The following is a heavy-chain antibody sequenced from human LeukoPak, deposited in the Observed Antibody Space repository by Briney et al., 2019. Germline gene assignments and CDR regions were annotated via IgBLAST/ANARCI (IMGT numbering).Heavy chain of an antibody. CDR3: AKNGAYSGYDYIDY. D-gene: IGHD5-12*01. CDR2: IKSKTDGGTT. J-gene: IGHJ4*02. V-gene: IGHV3-15*01. CDR1: GFTFSNAW. Sequence: PGGSLRLSCAASGFTFSNAWMSWVRQAPGKGLEWVGRIKSKTDGGTTDYAAPVKGRFTVSRDNSRNTLYLQINSLRAEDTAVYYCAKNGAYSGYDYIDYWGQGTLVTVSS.